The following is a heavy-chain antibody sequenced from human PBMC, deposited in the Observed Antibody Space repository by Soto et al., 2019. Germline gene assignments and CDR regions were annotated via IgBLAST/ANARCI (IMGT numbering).Heavy chain of an antibody. V-gene: IGHV1-18*01. CDR2: ISGYNGNT. CDR3: ARDLGPTNWFDY. Sequence: QVQLVQSGAEMKQPGASVKVSCKTSGYAFSGYRLSWVRQGPGQGLEWMRWISGYNGNTDYAQKFQGRVTMTTDTSTSTAYMELRSLRSDDTAVYYCARDLGPTNWFDYWGQGTLVTVSS. D-gene: IGHD2-8*01. CDR1: GYAFSGYR. J-gene: IGHJ5*01.